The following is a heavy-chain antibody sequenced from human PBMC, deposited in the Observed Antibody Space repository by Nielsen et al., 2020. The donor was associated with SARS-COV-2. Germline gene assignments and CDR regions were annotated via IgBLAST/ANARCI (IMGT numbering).Heavy chain of an antibody. D-gene: IGHD5-12*01. Sequence: SETLSLTCAVSGGSFSGYYWSWIRQPPGKGLEWIGEINHSGSTNYNPSLKGRVTISVDTSKNQFSLKLSSVTAADTAVYYCARGQVATQFDYWGQGTLVTVSS. CDR1: GGSFSGYY. J-gene: IGHJ4*02. V-gene: IGHV4-34*01. CDR2: INHSGST. CDR3: ARGQVATQFDY.